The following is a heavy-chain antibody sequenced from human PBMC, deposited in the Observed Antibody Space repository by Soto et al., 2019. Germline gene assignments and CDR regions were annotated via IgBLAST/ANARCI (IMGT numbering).Heavy chain of an antibody. Sequence: GGSLRIDCGSSGCSDISYAMSWFRQAKKKGLEWVSAISGSGGSTYYADSVKGRFTISRDNSKNTLYLQMNSLRAEDTAVYYCAKDKEATIGWGNLNWFDPWGQGTLVTVSS. J-gene: IGHJ5*02. D-gene: IGHD5-12*01. CDR1: GCSDISYA. V-gene: IGHV3-23*01. CDR3: AKDKEATIGWGNLNWFDP. CDR2: ISGSGGST.